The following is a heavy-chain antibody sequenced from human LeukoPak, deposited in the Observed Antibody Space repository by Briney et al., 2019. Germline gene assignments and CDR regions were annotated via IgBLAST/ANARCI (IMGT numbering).Heavy chain of an antibody. CDR2: ISGGGVST. CDR3: ARDWYSGSFPLDY. J-gene: IGHJ4*02. CDR1: GFTFSSFP. D-gene: IGHD1-26*01. Sequence: QPGGSLRLSCAASGFTFSSFPMSWVRQAPGKGLEWVSVISGGGVSTYYADSVKGRFTISRDNAKNSLYLQMNSLRAEDTAVYYCARDWYSGSFPLDYWGQGTLVTVSS. V-gene: IGHV3-23*01.